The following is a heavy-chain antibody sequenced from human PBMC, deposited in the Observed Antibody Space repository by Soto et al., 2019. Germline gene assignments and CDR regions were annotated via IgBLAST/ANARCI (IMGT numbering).Heavy chain of an antibody. CDR3: ARDFYGGYTYGPGDY. D-gene: IGHD5-18*01. CDR2: IHGDGGKI. J-gene: IGHJ4*02. V-gene: IGHV3-7*01. Sequence: TGVSLRLSCAASGFMFSAYWMSWVRQAPGKGLEWVANIHGDGGKIYYVDSVKGRFTISRDNAKRSLYLQMNSLRAEDTAVYYCARDFYGGYTYGPGDYWGQGALVTVSS. CDR1: GFMFSAYW.